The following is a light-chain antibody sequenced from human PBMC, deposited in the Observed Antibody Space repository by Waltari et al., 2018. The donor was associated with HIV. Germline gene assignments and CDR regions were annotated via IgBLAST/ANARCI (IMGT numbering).Light chain of an antibody. CDR2: VDAGGDIY. J-gene: IGLJ3*02. Sequence: QPVLTHSSSTSASLGSSVKLTCTLSSDHSGHFLEWHEQHPGKAPRYLMQVDAGGDIYKKGSGVPDRFSGASSGADRYLTISNVQREDEAEYYCETWDISTWVFGGGTKLTVL. CDR1: SDHSGHF. V-gene: IGLV4-60*02. CDR3: ETWDISTWV.